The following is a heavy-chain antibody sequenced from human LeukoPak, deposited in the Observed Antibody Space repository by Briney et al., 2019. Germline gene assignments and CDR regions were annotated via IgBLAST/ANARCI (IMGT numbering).Heavy chain of an antibody. Sequence: GGSLRLSCAASGFTFDDYAMHWVRQAPGKGLEWVSGISWNSGSIGYADSVKGRFTISRDNAKNSLYLQMNSLRAEDTALYYCAKDIVVVTAITSGMDVWGQGTTVTVSS. CDR3: AKDIVVVTAITSGMDV. V-gene: IGHV3-9*01. CDR2: ISWNSGSI. D-gene: IGHD2-21*02. CDR1: GFTFDDYA. J-gene: IGHJ6*02.